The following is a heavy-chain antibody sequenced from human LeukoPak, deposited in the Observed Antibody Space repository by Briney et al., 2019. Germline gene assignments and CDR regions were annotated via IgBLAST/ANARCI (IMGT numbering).Heavy chain of an antibody. CDR3: ARDLGAADYGHYFDY. V-gene: IGHV4-34*01. J-gene: IGHJ4*02. Sequence: PSETLSLTCGVYGGSFSGYYWSWIRQPPGKGLEWIGEINHSGSTNYNPSLKSRVTISVDTSKNQFSLKLSSVTAADTAVYYCARDLGAADYGHYFDYWGQGTLVTVSS. D-gene: IGHD4-17*01. CDR2: INHSGST. CDR1: GGSFSGYY.